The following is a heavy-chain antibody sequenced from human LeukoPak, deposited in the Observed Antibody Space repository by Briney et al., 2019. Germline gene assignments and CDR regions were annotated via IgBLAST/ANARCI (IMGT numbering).Heavy chain of an antibody. CDR2: INPNRGGT. D-gene: IGHD6-13*01. CDR1: GYTFTGYY. Sequence: GASVKVSCKASGYTFTGYYMHWVRPAPGQGPEWMGWINPNRGGTNYAQKCQGRVTMTRDTSISTAYMELSRLRSDDTAVYYCARDGGPGAAAFFNYYYGMDVWGQGTTVTVSS. V-gene: IGHV1-2*02. CDR3: ARDGGPGAAAFFNYYYGMDV. J-gene: IGHJ6*02.